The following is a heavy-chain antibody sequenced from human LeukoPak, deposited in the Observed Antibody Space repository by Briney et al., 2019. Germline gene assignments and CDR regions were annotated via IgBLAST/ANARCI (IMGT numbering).Heavy chain of an antibody. CDR3: AKDGGWWELLGGFLDY. CDR2: ISYDGSNK. CDR1: GFTCSSYG. V-gene: IGHV3-30*18. D-gene: IGHD1-26*01. J-gene: IGHJ4*02. Sequence: GGSLRLSCAASGFTCSSYGMHWVRQAPGKGLEWVAVISYDGSNKYYADSVKGRFTISRDNSKNTLYLQMNSLRAEDTAVYYCAKDGGWWELLGGFLDYWGQGTLVTVSS.